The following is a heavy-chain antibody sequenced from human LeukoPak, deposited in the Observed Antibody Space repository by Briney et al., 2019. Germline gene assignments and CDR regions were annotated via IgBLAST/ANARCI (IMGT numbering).Heavy chain of an antibody. CDR1: GFTFSSYS. CDR3: AREYSSSSGKALDY. CDR2: ISSSGSTL. V-gene: IGHV3-48*02. Sequence: PGGPLRLSCAASGFTFSSYSMNRVRQAPGKGLEWVSYISSSGSTLHYADSVKGRFTISRDSAKSSLYLQLSSLRDEDTAVYYCAREYSSSSGKALDYWGQGTLVTVSS. J-gene: IGHJ4*02. D-gene: IGHD6-6*01.